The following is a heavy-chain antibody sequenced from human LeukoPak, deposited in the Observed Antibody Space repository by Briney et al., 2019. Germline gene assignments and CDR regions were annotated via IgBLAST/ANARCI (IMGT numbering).Heavy chain of an antibody. CDR1: GYTFTSYA. J-gene: IGHJ6*03. D-gene: IGHD2-2*01. Sequence: ASVKVSCKASGYTFTSYAMYWVRQAPGQGPEWMGWINAGNGNTKYSQNFQGRVTVTRDTSASTAYMELISLRSEDTAVYYCARDRGVVPAAMGGGYYYYMDVWGKGTTVTVSS. CDR3: ARDRGVVPAAMGGGYYYYMDV. CDR2: INAGNGNT. V-gene: IGHV1-3*01.